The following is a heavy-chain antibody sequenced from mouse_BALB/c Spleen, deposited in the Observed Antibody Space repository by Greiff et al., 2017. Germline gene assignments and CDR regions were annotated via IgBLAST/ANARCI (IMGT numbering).Heavy chain of an antibody. CDR3: ARERYRYAMDY. J-gene: IGHJ4*01. D-gene: IGHD1-1*01. Sequence: DVHLVESGGGLVQPGGSRKLSCAASGFTFSSFGMHWVRQAPEKGLEWVAYISSGSSTIYYADTVKGRFTISRDNPKNTLFLQMTSLRSEDTAMYYCARERYRYAMDYWGQGTSVTVSS. CDR1: GFTFSSFG. CDR2: ISSGSSTI. V-gene: IGHV5-17*02.